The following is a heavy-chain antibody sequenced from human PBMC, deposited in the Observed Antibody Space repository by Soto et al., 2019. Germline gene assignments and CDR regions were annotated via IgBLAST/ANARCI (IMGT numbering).Heavy chain of an antibody. Sequence: SETLSLTCTVSGGSISSYYWSWIRQPPGKGLEWIGYIYYSGSTNYNPSLKSRVTISVDTSKNQFSPKLSSVTAADTAVYYCARDANPGWELIGDWFDPWGQGTLVTVSS. V-gene: IGHV4-59*01. CDR1: GGSISSYY. CDR2: IYYSGST. J-gene: IGHJ5*02. CDR3: ARDANPGWELIGDWFDP. D-gene: IGHD1-26*01.